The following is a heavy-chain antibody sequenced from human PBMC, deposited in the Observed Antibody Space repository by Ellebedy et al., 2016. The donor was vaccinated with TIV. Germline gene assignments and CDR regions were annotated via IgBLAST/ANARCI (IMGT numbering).Heavy chain of an antibody. D-gene: IGHD3-10*02. J-gene: IGHJ5*02. Sequence: GESLKISXAASGFSFITYAMSWVRQAPGKGLEWVSGISGSATRTYYADSVEGRFTISRDNSKNTLYLQMNSLRAEDTAVYYCAKDSITMFFDPWGHGTLVTVSS. CDR3: AKDSITMFFDP. CDR1: GFSFITYA. V-gene: IGHV3-23*01. CDR2: ISGSATRT.